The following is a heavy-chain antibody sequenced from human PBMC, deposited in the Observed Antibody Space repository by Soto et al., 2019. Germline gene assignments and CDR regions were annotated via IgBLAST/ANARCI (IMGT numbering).Heavy chain of an antibody. CDR2: MNPNSGNT. CDR1: GYTFTSYD. D-gene: IGHD3-22*01. Sequence: ASVKVSCKASGYTFTSYDINWVRQATGQGLEWMGWMNPNSGNTGYAQKFQGRVTMTRNTSISTAYMELSSLRSEDTAVYYCARGFYYYDSSGYYLVRAFDIWGQGTMVTVS. CDR3: ARGFYYYDSSGYYLVRAFDI. V-gene: IGHV1-8*01. J-gene: IGHJ3*02.